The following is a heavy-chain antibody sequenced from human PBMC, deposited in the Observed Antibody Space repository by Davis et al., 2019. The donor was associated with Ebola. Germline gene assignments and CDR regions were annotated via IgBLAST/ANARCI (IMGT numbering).Heavy chain of an antibody. J-gene: IGHJ6*04. CDR2: IWYEGSNK. V-gene: IGHV3-33*01. CDR1: GFTFSSYG. CDR3: ARERVSSGYYYYYYGMDV. D-gene: IGHD3-22*01. Sequence: GGSLRLSCAASGFTFSSYGMHWVRQAPGKGLEWVAVIWYEGSNKYYADSVKGRFTISRDNSKNTLYLQMNSLRAEDTAVYYCARERVSSGYYYYYYGMDVWGKGTTVTVSS.